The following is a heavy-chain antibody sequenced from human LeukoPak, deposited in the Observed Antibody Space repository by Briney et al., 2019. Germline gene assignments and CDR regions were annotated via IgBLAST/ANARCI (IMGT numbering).Heavy chain of an antibody. D-gene: IGHD3-9*01. Sequence: SETLSLTCTVSGGSISSGSYYWSWIRQPAGKGLEWIGRIYTSGSTNYNPSLKSRVTISVGTSKNQFSLKLSSVTAADTAVYYCARDPLRYFDWLGMDVWGKGTTVTVSS. J-gene: IGHJ6*04. CDR1: GGSISSGSYY. V-gene: IGHV4-61*02. CDR2: IYTSGST. CDR3: ARDPLRYFDWLGMDV.